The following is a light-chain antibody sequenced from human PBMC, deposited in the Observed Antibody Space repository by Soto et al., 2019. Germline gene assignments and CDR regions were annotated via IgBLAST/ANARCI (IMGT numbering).Light chain of an antibody. Sequence: IVMTQSPDSLAVSLGERATINCKSSQSLLYNSNNKTYLAWYQQRPGQSPKLLISWASNRESGVPDRFRGSGSGAAFTLTITSLLTEDVAVYYCQQFWTTPVSFGGGTKVEI. CDR1: QSLLYNSNNKTY. V-gene: IGKV4-1*01. CDR3: QQFWTTPVS. CDR2: WAS. J-gene: IGKJ4*01.